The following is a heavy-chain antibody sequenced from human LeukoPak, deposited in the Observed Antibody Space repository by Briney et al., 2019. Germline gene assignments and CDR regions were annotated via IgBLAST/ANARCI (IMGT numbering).Heavy chain of an antibody. Sequence: GGSLRLSCAASGFTFSSYAMHWVRQAPGKGLEWVAVISYDGSNKYYADSVKGRFTISRDNSKNTLYLQMNSLRAEDTAVYYCARSQALDYHYYGMDVWGQGTTVTVSS. CDR2: ISYDGSNK. CDR1: GFTFSSYA. J-gene: IGHJ6*02. CDR3: ARSQALDYHYYGMDV. V-gene: IGHV3-30-3*01.